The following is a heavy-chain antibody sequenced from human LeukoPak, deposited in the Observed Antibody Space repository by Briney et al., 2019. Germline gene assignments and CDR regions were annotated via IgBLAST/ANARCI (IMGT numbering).Heavy chain of an antibody. Sequence: PGGSLRLSCAASGFPFNAYWMTWVRQAPGKGLDWVANIRQDGDTKYYVDSVKGRFTISRDNAMNSLYLQMNSLRAEDTAIYCCARSLPYGTTWYGRSDFWGQGTLVTVSS. CDR1: GFPFNAYW. V-gene: IGHV3-7*03. CDR2: IRQDGDTK. J-gene: IGHJ4*02. D-gene: IGHD6-13*01. CDR3: ARSLPYGTTWYGRSDF.